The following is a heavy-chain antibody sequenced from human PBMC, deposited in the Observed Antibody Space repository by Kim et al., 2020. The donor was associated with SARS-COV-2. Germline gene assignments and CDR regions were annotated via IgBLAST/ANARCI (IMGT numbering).Heavy chain of an antibody. D-gene: IGHD1-26*01. CDR3: ARAAATYYFDY. CDR2: T. J-gene: IGHJ4*02. V-gene: IGHV1-8*01. Sequence: TGYAKKCQGGVTRTKNTSIGTAYMELSSLRSEDTAVYYCARAAATYYFDYWGQGTLVTVSS.